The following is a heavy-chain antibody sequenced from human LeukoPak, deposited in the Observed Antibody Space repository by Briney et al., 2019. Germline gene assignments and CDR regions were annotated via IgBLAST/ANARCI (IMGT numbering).Heavy chain of an antibody. J-gene: IGHJ3*02. Sequence: ASVKVSCKASGYTFTGYYMHWVRQAPGQGLEWMGRLNPNSGGTNYAQKFQGRVTMTRDTSISTAYMELSRLRSDDTAVYYCARVKAVAGTRGAFDIWGQGTMVTVSS. V-gene: IGHV1-2*06. CDR2: LNPNSGGT. CDR1: GYTFTGYY. CDR3: ARVKAVAGTRGAFDI. D-gene: IGHD6-19*01.